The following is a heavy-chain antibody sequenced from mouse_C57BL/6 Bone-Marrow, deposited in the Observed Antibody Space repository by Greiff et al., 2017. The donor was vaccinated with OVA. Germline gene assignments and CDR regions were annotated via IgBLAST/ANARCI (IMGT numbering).Heavy chain of an antibody. Sequence: EVKLVESGEGLVKPGGSLKLSCAASGFTFSSYAMSWVRQTPEKRLEWVAYISSGGDYTYYADTVKGRFTISRDNARNTLYLQMSSLKSEDTAMYYCTRPYYYGSRYYFDYWGQGTTLTVSS. J-gene: IGHJ2*01. V-gene: IGHV5-9-1*02. CDR3: TRPYYYGSRYYFDY. CDR2: ISSGGDYT. D-gene: IGHD1-1*01. CDR1: GFTFSSYA.